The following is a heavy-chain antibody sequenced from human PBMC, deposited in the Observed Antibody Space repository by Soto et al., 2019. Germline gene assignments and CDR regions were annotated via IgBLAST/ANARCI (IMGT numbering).Heavy chain of an antibody. Sequence: GGSLRLSCAASGFTFSSYAMHWVRQAPGKGLEWVAVISYDGSNKYYADSVKGRFTISRDNSKNTLYLQMNSLRAEDTAVYYCARGYYYDSSGYPNNDAFDIWGQGTMVTVSS. V-gene: IGHV3-30-3*01. CDR1: GFTFSSYA. J-gene: IGHJ3*02. CDR3: ARGYYYDSSGYPNNDAFDI. CDR2: ISYDGSNK. D-gene: IGHD3-22*01.